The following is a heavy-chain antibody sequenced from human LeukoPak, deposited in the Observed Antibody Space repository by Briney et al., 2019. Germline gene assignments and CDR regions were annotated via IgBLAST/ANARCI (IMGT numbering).Heavy chain of an antibody. Sequence: PGGSLRLSCAASGFTFSSYAMSWVRQAPGKGLEWVSAISGSGGSTYYADSVKGRFTISRDNSKNTLYLQMNSLRAEDTAVYYCAKDVIWSYALPSFDYWGQGTLVTVSS. V-gene: IGHV3-23*01. CDR1: GFTFSSYA. CDR3: AKDVIWSYALPSFDY. D-gene: IGHD3-16*01. CDR2: ISGSGGST. J-gene: IGHJ4*02.